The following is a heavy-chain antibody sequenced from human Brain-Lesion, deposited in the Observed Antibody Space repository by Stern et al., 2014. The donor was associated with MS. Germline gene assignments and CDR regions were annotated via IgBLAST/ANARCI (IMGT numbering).Heavy chain of an antibody. CDR3: ASGYRIFDY. Sequence: VQLVESGPGLVKPSQTLSLTCTVSRGSISSGRDYWSWIRQPVGKGLDWLGRIHPSGSAFSTPSLRSRVPISTDTSMNQFSLKLNSATAADTAIYYCASGYRIFDYWGQGILVTVSS. CDR1: RGSISSGRDY. V-gene: IGHV4-61*02. J-gene: IGHJ4*02. CDR2: IHPSGSA. D-gene: IGHD5-18*01.